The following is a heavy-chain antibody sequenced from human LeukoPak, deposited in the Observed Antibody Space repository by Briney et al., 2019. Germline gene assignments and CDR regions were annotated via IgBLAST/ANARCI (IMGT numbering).Heavy chain of an antibody. D-gene: IGHD6-13*01. CDR2: VSGSGGST. J-gene: IGHJ4*02. CDR1: GFTFSSYA. V-gene: IGHV3-23*01. Sequence: PGGSLRLSCAASGFTFSSYAMNWVRQAPGKGLEWVSAVSGSGGSTYYADSVKGRFTISRDNFKNTLYLQMNSLRAEDTAVYYCAIPGIAAAGAFDYWGQGTLVTVSS. CDR3: AIPGIAAAGAFDY.